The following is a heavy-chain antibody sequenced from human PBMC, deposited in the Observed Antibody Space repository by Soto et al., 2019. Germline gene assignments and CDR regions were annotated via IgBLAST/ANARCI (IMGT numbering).Heavy chain of an antibody. CDR1: GYTFTSYY. CDR2: INPSGGST. V-gene: IGHV1-46*01. J-gene: IGHJ4*02. CDR3: ASLYPNEYSSSLAFDY. Sequence: AASVKVSCKASGYTFTSYYMHWVRQAPGQGLEWMGIINPSGGSTSYAQKFQGRVTMTRDTSTSTVYMELSSLRSEDTAVYYCASLYPNEYSSSLAFDYWGQGTLVTVSS. D-gene: IGHD6-6*01.